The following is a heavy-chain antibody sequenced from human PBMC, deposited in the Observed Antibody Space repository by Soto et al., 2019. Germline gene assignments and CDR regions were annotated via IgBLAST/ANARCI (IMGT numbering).Heavy chain of an antibody. CDR1: GFTFTRYS. V-gene: IGHV3-21*06. J-gene: IGHJ4*02. Sequence: PVGSLRLSCAASGFTFTRYSMNWVRQAPGKGLEWVSSISSTTNYIYYGDSMKGRFTISRDNAKNSLYLEMNSLRAEDTAVYYCARGSEDLTSNFDYWGQGTLVTVSS. CDR2: ISSTTNYI. CDR3: ARGSEDLTSNFDY.